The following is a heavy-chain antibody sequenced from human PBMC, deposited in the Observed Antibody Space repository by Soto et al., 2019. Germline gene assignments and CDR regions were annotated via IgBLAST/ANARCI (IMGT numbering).Heavy chain of an antibody. CDR1: GFTFSSYG. CDR2: IWYDGSNK. CDR3: AREGPYYDILTGYLVYYYGMDV. V-gene: IGHV3-33*01. J-gene: IGHJ6*02. Sequence: GGSLRLSCAASGFTFSSYGMHWVRQAPGKGLEWVAVIWYDGSNKYYADSVKGRFTISRDNSKNTLYLQMNSLRAEDTAVYYCAREGPYYDILTGYLVYYYGMDVWGQGTTVTVSS. D-gene: IGHD3-9*01.